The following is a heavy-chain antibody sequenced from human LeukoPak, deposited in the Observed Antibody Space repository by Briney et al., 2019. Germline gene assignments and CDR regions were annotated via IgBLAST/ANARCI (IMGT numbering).Heavy chain of an antibody. V-gene: IGHV4-4*07. J-gene: IGHJ1*01. CDR1: GGSISSYY. D-gene: IGHD2-15*01. Sequence: SETLSLTCTVSGGSISSYYWSWIRQPAGKGLEWIGHIYTSGSTNYSPSLKSRVTMSVDTSKNQFSLKLSSVTAADTAVYYCARDDCSGGSCYSNLWGRGTLVTVSS. CDR2: IYTSGST. CDR3: ARDDCSGGSCYSNL.